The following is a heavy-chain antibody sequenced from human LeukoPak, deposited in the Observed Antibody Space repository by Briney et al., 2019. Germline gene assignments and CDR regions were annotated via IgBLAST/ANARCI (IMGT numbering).Heavy chain of an antibody. D-gene: IGHD4-11*01. J-gene: IGHJ4*02. CDR1: GVAISSYY. V-gene: IGHV4-59*01. Sequence: SETLSLTCAVSGVAISSYYWSWIREPPGKRLEWIGYIHYSGSTNYNPSLKSRVTISVDTSNNQFSLKLSSVTAADTAVYYFARDPPDYPLDYWGQGTLVTVSS. CDR2: IHYSGST. CDR3: ARDPPDYPLDY.